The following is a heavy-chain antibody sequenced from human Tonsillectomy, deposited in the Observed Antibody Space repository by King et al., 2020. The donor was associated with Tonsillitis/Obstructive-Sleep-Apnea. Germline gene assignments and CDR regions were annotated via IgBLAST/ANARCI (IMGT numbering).Heavy chain of an antibody. Sequence: QVQLQQCGAGLLKPSETLSLTCTVYGGSFSSYYWSWIRQPPGKGLEWIGHINHRGSTNHNASLKSRVTISVDTSKNQFSLRLSSVTDADTAVYYCARIYYYASGSYYDTVHYYMDVWGKGTTVTVSS. CDR3: ARIYYYASGSYYDTVHYYMDV. J-gene: IGHJ6*03. V-gene: IGHV4-34*01. CDR2: INHRGST. CDR1: GGSFSSYY. D-gene: IGHD3-10*01.